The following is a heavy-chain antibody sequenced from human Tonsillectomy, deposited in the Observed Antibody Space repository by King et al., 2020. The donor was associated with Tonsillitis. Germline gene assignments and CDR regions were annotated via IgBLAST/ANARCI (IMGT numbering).Heavy chain of an antibody. CDR1: GFTFSNFG. CDR3: AKVELRWELLLGSSFDY. V-gene: IGHV3-30*18. J-gene: IGHJ4*02. CDR2: ISYDVNDK. D-gene: IGHD1-26*01. Sequence: VQLVQSGGGVVQPGRSLRLSCAASGFTFSNFGMHWVRQAPGKGLEWVAVISYDVNDKYYADSVKGRFTISRDNSKNTLYLQMNSLRAEDTAVYYCAKVELRWELLLGSSFDYWGQGTLVTVST.